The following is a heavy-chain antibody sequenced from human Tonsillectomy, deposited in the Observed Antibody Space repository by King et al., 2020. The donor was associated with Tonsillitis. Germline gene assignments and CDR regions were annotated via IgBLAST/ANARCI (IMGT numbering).Heavy chain of an antibody. D-gene: IGHD4-17*01. V-gene: IGHV4-59*01. CDR1: GGSISRYY. CDR3: ARDGDYYYMDV. J-gene: IGHJ6*03. CDR2: IYSTGST. Sequence: VQLQESGPGLVKPSETLSLTCTVSGGSISRYYWRWIRQPPGKGLEWLGYIYSTGSTNFNPSPKSRVTISVDTSKNQFSLNLSSVTAADTAVYYCARDGDYYYMDVWGKGTTVIVSS.